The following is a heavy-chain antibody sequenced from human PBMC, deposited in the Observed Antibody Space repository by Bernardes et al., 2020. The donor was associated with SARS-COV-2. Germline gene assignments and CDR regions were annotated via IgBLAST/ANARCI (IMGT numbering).Heavy chain of an antibody. J-gene: IGHJ5*02. V-gene: IGHV1-24*01. CDR2: FDPEDGET. CDR3: ATGLVYCSSTSCHPNWFDP. D-gene: IGHD2-2*01. CDR1: GYTFTNYD. Sequence: ASVKVSCKASGYTFTNYDINWVRQAPGKGLEWMGGFDPEDGETIYAQKFQGRVTMTEDTSTDTAYMELSSLRSEDTAVYYCATGLVYCSSTSCHPNWFDPWGQGTLVTVSS.